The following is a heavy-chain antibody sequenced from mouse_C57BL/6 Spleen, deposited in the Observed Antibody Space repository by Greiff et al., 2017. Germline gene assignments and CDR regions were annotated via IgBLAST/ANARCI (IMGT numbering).Heavy chain of an antibody. CDR1: GFTFSSYG. Sequence: EVQLVESGGDLVKPGGSLKLSCAASGFTFSSYGMSWVRQTPGKRLEWAATISRGGSYTYYPDSVKGRFTISRDKATNPLYLQMSSLTSEDTAMDYGARGSWTDYYAMDYWGQGTSVTVSS. CDR3: ARGSWTDYYAMDY. V-gene: IGHV5-6*01. D-gene: IGHD3-3*01. CDR2: ISRGGSYT. J-gene: IGHJ4*01.